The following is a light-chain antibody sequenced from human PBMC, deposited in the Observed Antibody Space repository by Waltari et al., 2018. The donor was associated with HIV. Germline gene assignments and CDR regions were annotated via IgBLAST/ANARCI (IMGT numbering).Light chain of an antibody. V-gene: IGLV2-23*01. CDR2: EGI. J-gene: IGLJ2*01. CDR3: CSYGGSSNWL. Sequence: QSALTQPASVSGSPGQSITISCTGTSSDIGNYNLVSWYQQHPGKAPNLKIYEGIKRPSGVSNRISGSKSANTASLTISGLHAEDEADYYCCSYGGSSNWLFGGGTKLTVL. CDR1: SSDIGNYNL.